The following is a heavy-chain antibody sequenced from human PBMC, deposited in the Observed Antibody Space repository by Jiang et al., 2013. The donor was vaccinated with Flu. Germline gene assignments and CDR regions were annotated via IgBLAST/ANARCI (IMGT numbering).Heavy chain of an antibody. CDR1: GGSFSGYY. CDR3: ARAYSSTWNP. CDR2: INHSGST. Sequence: LLKPSETLSLTCAVYGGSFSGYYWSWIRQPPGKGLEWIGEINHSGSTNYNPSLKSRVTISVDTSKKQYYLKLSSVTAADTAVYYCARAYSSTWNPWGQGTLVTVSS. J-gene: IGHJ5*02. D-gene: IGHD6-13*01. V-gene: IGHV4-34*01.